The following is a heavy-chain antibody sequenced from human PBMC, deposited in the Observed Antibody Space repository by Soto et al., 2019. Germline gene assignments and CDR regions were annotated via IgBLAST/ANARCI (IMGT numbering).Heavy chain of an antibody. Sequence: GGSLRLSCAASGFTFSSYGMHWVRQAPGKGLEWVAVIWYDGSNKYYADSVKGRFTISRDNSKNTLYLQMNSLRAEDTAVYYCARDRPGELLTGYYLGGMDVWGQGTTVTVSS. CDR1: GFTFSSYG. CDR2: IWYDGSNK. CDR3: ARDRPGELLTGYYLGGMDV. J-gene: IGHJ6*02. V-gene: IGHV3-33*01. D-gene: IGHD3-9*01.